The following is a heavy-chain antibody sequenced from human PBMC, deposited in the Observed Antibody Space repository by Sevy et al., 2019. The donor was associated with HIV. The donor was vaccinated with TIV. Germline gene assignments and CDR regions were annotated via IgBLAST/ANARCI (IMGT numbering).Heavy chain of an antibody. CDR2: IWYDGGKK. CDR1: AFTFSAYG. J-gene: IGHJ4*02. D-gene: IGHD2-2*01. CDR3: AREGVPAAIGFDY. Sequence: GGSLRLSCATSAFTFSAYGMHWVRQAPGKGLEWVSTIWYDGGKKYYADSVKGRFTISRDNSKNTLYLQMNSLRAEDTAVYYCAREGVPAAIGFDYWGQGTLVTVSS. V-gene: IGHV3-33*01.